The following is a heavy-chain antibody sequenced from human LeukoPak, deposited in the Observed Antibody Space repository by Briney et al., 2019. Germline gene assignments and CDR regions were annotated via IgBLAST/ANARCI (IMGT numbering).Heavy chain of an antibody. CDR3: ARPATSGTYYSAVDH. V-gene: IGHV4-39*01. Sequence: PSETLSLTCTVSGGSISSSNHYWGWVRQPQGKGLEWIGTIYYSGSTNYNPSLKSRVTISADMPKNQFSLKVSSVTAADTAVYYCARPATSGTYYSAVDHWGGGTLVTVSS. J-gene: IGHJ4*02. CDR2: IYYSGST. CDR1: GGSISSSNHY. D-gene: IGHD3-22*01.